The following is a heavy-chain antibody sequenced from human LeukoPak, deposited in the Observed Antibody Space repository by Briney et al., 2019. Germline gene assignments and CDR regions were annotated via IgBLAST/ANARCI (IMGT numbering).Heavy chain of an antibody. CDR2: IYYSGST. V-gene: IGHV4-59*01. J-gene: IGHJ4*02. Sequence: PSETLSLTCTVSGGSISSYYWSWIRQPPGKGLEWIGYIYYSGSTNYNPSLKSRVTISVDTSKNQFSLKLSSVTAADTAVYYCARGSIAAAGRLCDYWGQGTLVTVSS. CDR3: ARGSIAAAGRLCDY. D-gene: IGHD6-13*01. CDR1: GGSISSYY.